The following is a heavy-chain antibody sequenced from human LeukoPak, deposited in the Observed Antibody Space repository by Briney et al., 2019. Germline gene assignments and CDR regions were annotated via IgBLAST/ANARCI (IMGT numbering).Heavy chain of an antibody. CDR1: GYIFSSYW. CDR2: IDPSDSCT. CDR3: ARHTGTWYY. D-gene: IGHD1-14*01. J-gene: IGHJ4*02. V-gene: IGHV5-10-1*01. Sequence: GESLRISCKGSGYIFSSYWISWVRQMPGKGLEWMGRIDPSDSCTNYSPSFQGHVTISADKSINTAYLQWSNLKASDTAMYFCARHTGTWYYWGQGTLVTSST.